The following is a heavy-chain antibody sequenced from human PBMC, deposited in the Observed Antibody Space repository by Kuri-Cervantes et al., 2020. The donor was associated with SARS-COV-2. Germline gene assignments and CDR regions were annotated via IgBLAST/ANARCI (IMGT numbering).Heavy chain of an antibody. CDR2: IRNEVNSYTT. J-gene: IGHJ6*02. V-gene: IGHV3-72*01. Sequence: GESLKISCAASGFTFSSYAMHWVRQAPGKGLEWVGRIRNEVNSYTTEYAASVKGRFTISRADSQNSLFLQMNSLKTEDTAVYYCSACGSTDCYNYYYYGLDVWGQGTTVTVS. CDR1: GFTFSSYA. D-gene: IGHD2-2*01. CDR3: SACGSTDCYNYYYYGLDV.